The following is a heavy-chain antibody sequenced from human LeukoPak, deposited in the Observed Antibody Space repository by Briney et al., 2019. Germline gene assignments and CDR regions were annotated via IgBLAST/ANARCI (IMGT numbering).Heavy chain of an antibody. V-gene: IGHV4-39*01. CDR2: IYYSGST. CDR1: GFTVSSNS. D-gene: IGHD1-1*01. CDR3: ARPVPSRLGWFDP. Sequence: GSLRLSCTVSGFTVSSNSMSWVCQAPGKGLEWVGTIYYSGSTYYNPSLKSRVTISVDTSKNQFSLKLTSVTAADTAVYYCARPVPSRLGWFDPWGQGTLVTVSS. J-gene: IGHJ5*02.